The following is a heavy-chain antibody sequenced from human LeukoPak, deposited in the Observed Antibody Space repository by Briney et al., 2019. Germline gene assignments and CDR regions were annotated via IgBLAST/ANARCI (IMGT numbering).Heavy chain of an antibody. CDR3: ASRSGYYYYYYMDV. Sequence: TGGSLRLSCAASGFTFSDYSMNWVRQAPGKGLEWVSSISRTSSYIYYADSVKGRFTISRDNAKNSLYLQMNSLRAEDTAVYYCASRSGYYYYYYMDVWGKGTTVIVSS. J-gene: IGHJ6*03. CDR2: ISRTSSYI. CDR1: GFTFSDYS. D-gene: IGHD2-15*01. V-gene: IGHV3-21*01.